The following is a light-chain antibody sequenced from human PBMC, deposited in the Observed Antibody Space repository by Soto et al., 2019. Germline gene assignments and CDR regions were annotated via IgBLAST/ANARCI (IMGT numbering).Light chain of an antibody. V-gene: IGLV2-23*02. CDR3: CSYAGTVAYV. CDR1: GSDVGAYNL. J-gene: IGLJ1*01. CDR2: EVN. Sequence: QTLLSPSVSVYECPGQWITISCAGKGSDVGAYNLASWYQQHPGKAPKLIICEVNTRPSGISNRFSGSKSGDTASLTISGLQAEDEADYFCCSYAGTVAYVFGTGTKVTVL.